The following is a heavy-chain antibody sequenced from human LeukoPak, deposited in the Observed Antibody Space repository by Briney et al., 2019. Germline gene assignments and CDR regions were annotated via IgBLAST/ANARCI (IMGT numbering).Heavy chain of an antibody. CDR2: IYTSGST. Sequence: PSETLSLTCTVSGGSISSGSYYWSWIRQPAGKGLEWIGRIYTSGSTNYNPSLKSRVTMSVDTSKNQFSLKLSSVTAADTAVYYCARVFRYSGSYRGDYFDYWGQGTLVTVSS. D-gene: IGHD1-26*01. CDR3: ARVFRYSGSYRGDYFDY. J-gene: IGHJ4*02. V-gene: IGHV4-61*02. CDR1: GGSISSGSYY.